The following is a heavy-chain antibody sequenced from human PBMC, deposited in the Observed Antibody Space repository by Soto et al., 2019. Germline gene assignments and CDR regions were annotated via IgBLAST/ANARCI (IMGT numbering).Heavy chain of an antibody. D-gene: IGHD6-19*01. CDR2: INHSGST. CDR1: GGSFSGYY. J-gene: IGHJ5*02. CDR3: ARGPRLRIAVAGTRWFDP. Sequence: AETLSLTCAVYGGSFSGYYWIWVRQAPGKGLEWIGEINHSGSTNYNPSLKSRVTISVDTSKNQFSLKLSSVTAADTAVYYCARGPRLRIAVAGTRWFDPWGQGTLVTVSS. V-gene: IGHV4-34*01.